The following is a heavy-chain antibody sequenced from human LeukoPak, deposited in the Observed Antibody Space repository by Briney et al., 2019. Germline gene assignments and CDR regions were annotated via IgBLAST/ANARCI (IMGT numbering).Heavy chain of an antibody. D-gene: IGHD3-10*01. CDR3: ARRVSGSYLDY. CDR1: GFAFSTYG. Sequence: GGSLRLSCAASGFAFSTYGMNWVRQAPGKGLEWVSYISSRSTIYYADSVKGRFTISRDNVTNSLYLEMNRLRDDDTAVYYCARRVSGSYLDYWGQGILVTVSS. CDR2: ISSRSTI. J-gene: IGHJ4*02. V-gene: IGHV3-48*02.